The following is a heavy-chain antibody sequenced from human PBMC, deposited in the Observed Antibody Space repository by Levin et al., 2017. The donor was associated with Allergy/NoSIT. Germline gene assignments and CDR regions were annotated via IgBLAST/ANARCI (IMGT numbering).Heavy chain of an antibody. CDR1: GFSFRSFG. CDR3: AKDVVFGTSSWSLDF. V-gene: IGHV3-30*18. J-gene: IGHJ4*02. Sequence: GGSLRLSCAASGFSFRSFGMHWVRQAPGKGLEGVAVISYDESDKFYADSVKGRCTISRDNTKNTLYLQMNSLRREDAAVYYCAKDVVFGTSSWSLDFWAPSTLLPFS. D-gene: IGHD6-13*01. CDR2: ISYDESDK.